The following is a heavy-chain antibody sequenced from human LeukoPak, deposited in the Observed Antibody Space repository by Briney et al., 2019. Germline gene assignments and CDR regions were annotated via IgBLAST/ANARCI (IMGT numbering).Heavy chain of an antibody. D-gene: IGHD6-19*01. J-gene: IGHJ4*02. CDR3: AKVEQWLVFDY. V-gene: IGHV3-74*01. CDR2: INSDGSST. CDR1: GFTFSSYW. Sequence: PGGSLRLSCAASGFTFSSYWMHWVRQAPGKGLVWVSRINSDGSSTSYADSVKGRFTISRDNAKNTLYLQMNSLRAEDTAVYYCAKVEQWLVFDYWGQGTLVTVSS.